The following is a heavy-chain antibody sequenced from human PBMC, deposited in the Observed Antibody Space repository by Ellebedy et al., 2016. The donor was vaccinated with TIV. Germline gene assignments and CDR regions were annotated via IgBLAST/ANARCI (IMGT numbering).Heavy chain of an antibody. CDR1: GFSLRTAR. CDR3: ARALNGGTFDY. D-gene: IGHD2-8*01. J-gene: IGHJ4*02. CDR2: IYNSRTT. Sequence: SGPTLVKPTDTLTLTCTVSGFSLRTARMGVSWIRQPAGKGLEWIGRIYNSRTTNYNPSLKGRVTMSIDPPKNRFSLKVTSVTAADTAVYYCARALNGGTFDYWGQGTLVTVSS. V-gene: IGHV4-61*02.